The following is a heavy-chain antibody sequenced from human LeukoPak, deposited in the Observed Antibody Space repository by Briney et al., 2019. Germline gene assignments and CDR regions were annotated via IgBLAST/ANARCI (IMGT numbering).Heavy chain of an antibody. Sequence: PGGSLRLSCVASGFTFSSSWMSWVRQAPGKGLEWVANIEPDGSDKYYVDSVEGRFTISRDNAKNSLYLQMNSLRAEDTAVYYCVRDMGYYDKVWGQGTLVTVSS. CDR1: GFTFSSSW. J-gene: IGHJ4*02. D-gene: IGHD3-22*01. CDR3: VRDMGYYDKV. CDR2: IEPDGSDK. V-gene: IGHV3-7*01.